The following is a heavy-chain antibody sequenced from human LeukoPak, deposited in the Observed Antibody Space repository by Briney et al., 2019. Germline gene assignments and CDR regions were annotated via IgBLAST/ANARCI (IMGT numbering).Heavy chain of an antibody. V-gene: IGHV3-21*01. CDR2: ISSSSSHI. Sequence: GGSLRLSCAASGFTFSSYSMNWVRQAPGKGLEWVSSISSSSSHIYYADSVKGRFTISRDNAKNSLYLQMNSLRAEDTAVYYCARDPNYYYYYGMDVWGQGTTVTVSS. J-gene: IGHJ6*02. CDR1: GFTFSSYS. CDR3: ARDPNYYYYYGMDV.